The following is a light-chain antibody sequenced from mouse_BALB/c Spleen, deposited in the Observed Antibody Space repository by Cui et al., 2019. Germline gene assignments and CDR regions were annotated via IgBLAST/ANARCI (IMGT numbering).Light chain of an antibody. Sequence: QIVLTQSPAIMSAFPGEKVTITCSASSSVSYMHWFQQKPGTSPKLWIYSTSNLASGVPARFSGSGSGTSYSLTISRMEAEDAATYYCQQRSSYPYTFGGGTKLEIK. V-gene: IGKV4-57*01. CDR3: QQRSSYPYT. J-gene: IGKJ2*01. CDR1: SSVSY. CDR2: STS.